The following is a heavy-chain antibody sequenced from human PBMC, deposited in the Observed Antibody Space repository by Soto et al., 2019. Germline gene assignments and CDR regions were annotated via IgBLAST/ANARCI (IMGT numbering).Heavy chain of an antibody. V-gene: IGHV4-61*01. CDR1: GGSVSSGNYY. J-gene: IGHJ5*01. Sequence: SETLSLTCTFSGGSVSSGNYYWSWIRQPPGKGLEWIGCIYYSGSTNYNPSLKSRVNISVDTSKNQFSLKLSSLTAADTAVNYCARDRLSHKRIGRGHSWVARGCVDSW. D-gene: IGHD5-18*01. CDR2: IYYSGST. CDR3: ARDRLSHKRIGRGHSWVARGCVDS.